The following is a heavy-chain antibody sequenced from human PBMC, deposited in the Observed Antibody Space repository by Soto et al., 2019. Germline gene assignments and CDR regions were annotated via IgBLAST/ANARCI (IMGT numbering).Heavy chain of an antibody. V-gene: IGHV1-18*01. CDR1: GYTFTSYG. D-gene: IGHD2-15*01. CDR2: ISAYNGNT. CDR3: ARQTGYCSGGSCYRAFDP. J-gene: IGHJ5*02. Sequence: GASVKVSCKASGYTFTSYGISWVRQAPGQGLEWMGWISAYNGNTNYAQKLQGRVTMTTDTSTSTAYMELRSLRSDDTAVYYCARQTGYCSGGSCYRAFDPWGQGTLVTVSS.